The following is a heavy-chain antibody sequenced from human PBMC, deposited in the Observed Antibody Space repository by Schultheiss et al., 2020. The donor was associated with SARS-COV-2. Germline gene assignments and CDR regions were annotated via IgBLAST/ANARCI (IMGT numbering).Heavy chain of an antibody. CDR3: ARDCSGGSCSIYYYYGMDV. V-gene: IGHV4-38-2*02. D-gene: IGHD2-15*01. Sequence: SETLSLTCAVSGYSISSGYYWGWIRQPPGKGLEWIGSIYHSGSTYYNPSLKSRVTISVDTSKNQFSLKLSSVTAADTAVYYCARDCSGGSCSIYYYYGMDVWGQGTTVTVSS. J-gene: IGHJ6*02. CDR2: IYHSGST. CDR1: GYSISSGYY.